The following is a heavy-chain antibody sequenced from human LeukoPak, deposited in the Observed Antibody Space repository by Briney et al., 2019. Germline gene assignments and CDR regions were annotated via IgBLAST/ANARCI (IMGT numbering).Heavy chain of an antibody. D-gene: IGHD1-26*01. CDR3: ARDPDSGGFDY. CDR1: GYTFTRYG. J-gene: IGHJ4*02. V-gene: IGHV1-18*01. Sequence: ASVKVSCKASGYTFTRYGISWVRQAPGQELEWMGWISAYNGNTNYAQKFQGRVTMTRDTSISTAYMELSRLRSDDTAVYYCARDPDSGGFDYWGQGTLVTVSS. CDR2: ISAYNGNT.